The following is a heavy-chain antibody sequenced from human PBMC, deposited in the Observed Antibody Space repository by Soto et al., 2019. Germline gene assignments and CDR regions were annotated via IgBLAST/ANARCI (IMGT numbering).Heavy chain of an antibody. V-gene: IGHV3-53*01. D-gene: IGHD2-21*01. J-gene: IGHJ4*02. CDR3: ATHSCGY. CDR1: GFNVDSHY. CDR2: IWTEGGT. Sequence: HPGGSLRLSCAVSGFNVDSHYMVWVRQAPGKVLEWVSVIWTEGGTYYADSVKGRFTISRDNFKNTLYLQMNSLRIDDTAVYYCATHSCGYWGQGTLVTVSS.